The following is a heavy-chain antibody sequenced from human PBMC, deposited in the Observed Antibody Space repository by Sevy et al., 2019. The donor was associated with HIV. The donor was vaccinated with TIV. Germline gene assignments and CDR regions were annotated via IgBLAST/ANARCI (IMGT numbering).Heavy chain of an antibody. Sequence: GGSLRLSCAASGFTFSSYGMHWVRQAPGKGLEWVAVISYDGSNKYYADSVKGRFTISRDNSKNTRYLQMNSLRAEDTAVYYCAKAGGYDSSGSDYWGQGTLVTVSS. D-gene: IGHD3-22*01. CDR3: AKAGGYDSSGSDY. J-gene: IGHJ4*02. V-gene: IGHV3-30*18. CDR1: GFTFSSYG. CDR2: ISYDGSNK.